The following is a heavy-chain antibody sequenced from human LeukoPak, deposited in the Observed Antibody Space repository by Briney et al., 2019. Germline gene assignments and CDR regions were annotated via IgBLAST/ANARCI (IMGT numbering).Heavy chain of an antibody. CDR3: ASAVGATPPGDY. Sequence: GASVKVSCKASGYTFTSYYMHWVRQAPGQGLEWMGIINPSGGSTSYAQKFQGRVTMTRDTSTSTVYMELSSLRSEDTAVYYCASAVGATPPGDYWGQGTLVTVSS. J-gene: IGHJ4*02. D-gene: IGHD1-26*01. CDR1: GYTFTSYY. CDR2: INPSGGST. V-gene: IGHV1-46*01.